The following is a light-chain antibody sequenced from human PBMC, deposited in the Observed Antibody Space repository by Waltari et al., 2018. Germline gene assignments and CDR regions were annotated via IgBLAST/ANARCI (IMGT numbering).Light chain of an antibody. CDR3: QQYSNWPPIT. CDR1: QSVSTN. J-gene: IGKJ5*01. V-gene: IGKV3-15*01. Sequence: ETVMTQSPATLSVSPGERVTLSCRASQSVSTNLAWYQQKPGQAPRLLIDGASTRATGTPARFSGSGSGTEFTLTISSLQSEDFAIYYCQQYSNWPPITVGQGTRLEIK. CDR2: GAS.